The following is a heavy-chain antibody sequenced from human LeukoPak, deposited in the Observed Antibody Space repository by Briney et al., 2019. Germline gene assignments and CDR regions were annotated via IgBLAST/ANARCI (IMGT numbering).Heavy chain of an antibody. Sequence: GGSLRLSCAASGFTFSSYAMSWVRQAPGKGLEWVSYISGSGETIYYADSVKGRFTMSRDNAKDSLYLQMSSLTVDDTAVYYCAREVSTSWFDPWGQGTLVTVSS. CDR2: ISGSGETI. CDR3: AREVSTSWFDP. V-gene: IGHV3-48*01. J-gene: IGHJ5*02. CDR1: GFTFSSYA. D-gene: IGHD5/OR15-5a*01.